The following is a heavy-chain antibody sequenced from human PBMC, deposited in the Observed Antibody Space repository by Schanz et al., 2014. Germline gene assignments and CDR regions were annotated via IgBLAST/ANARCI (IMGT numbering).Heavy chain of an antibody. CDR1: GYTFNNHG. D-gene: IGHD3-10*01. CDR3: ARVHIATYHYNSPGAFDI. V-gene: IGHV1-18*01. Sequence: QVQLVQSGGEVKKPGASATVSCKASGYTFNNHGISWVRQAPGQGLEWMGWINAHTGNTQYAQKCQGRVNMTRDTVTTTVHLELTRLRTDDTAIYYCARVHIATYHYNSPGAFDIWGQGTRVTVSS. CDR2: INAHTGNT. J-gene: IGHJ3*02.